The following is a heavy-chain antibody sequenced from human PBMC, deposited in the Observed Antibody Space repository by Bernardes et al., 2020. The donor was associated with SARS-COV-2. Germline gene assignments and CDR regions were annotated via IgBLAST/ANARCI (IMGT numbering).Heavy chain of an antibody. J-gene: IGHJ6*02. CDR1: GFTFRSYS. CDR3: ARSGRSSLYSGSYYGGMDV. Sequence: GGSLRLSRAASGFTFRSYSMNWVRQAPGKGLEWVSSISSSSSYIYYADSVKGRFTISRDNAKNSLYLQMNSLRDEDTAVYYCARSGRSSLYSGSYYGGMDVWGQGTTVTGSS. V-gene: IGHV3-21*01. D-gene: IGHD1-26*01. CDR2: ISSSSSYI.